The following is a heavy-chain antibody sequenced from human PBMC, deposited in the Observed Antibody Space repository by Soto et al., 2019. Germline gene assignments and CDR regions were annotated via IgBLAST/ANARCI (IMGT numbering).Heavy chain of an antibody. CDR1: GFTFITYW. V-gene: IGHV3-74*01. J-gene: IGHJ5*02. CDR2: IKSDGSST. Sequence: GGSLRLSCAASGFTFITYWMHWVRQAPGKGLVWVSRIKSDGSSTTYADSVKGRFTISRDNAKNTLYLQMNSLRVEDTAVYYCARSDWFDPWGQGTLVTVS. CDR3: ARSDWFDP.